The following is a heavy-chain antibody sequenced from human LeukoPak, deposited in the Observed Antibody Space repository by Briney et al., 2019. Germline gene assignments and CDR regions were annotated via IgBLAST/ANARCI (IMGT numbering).Heavy chain of an antibody. CDR2: ISGSGGST. Sequence: GGSLRLSCAASGFTFSSYAMSWVRQAPGKGLEWVSAISGSGGSTYYADSVKGRFTISRDNSKNTLYLQMNSLRAEDTAVYYCARDSIGYCSGGSCYRPEGRFDPWGQGTLVTVSS. V-gene: IGHV3-23*01. CDR1: GFTFSSYA. CDR3: ARDSIGYCSGGSCYRPEGRFDP. J-gene: IGHJ5*02. D-gene: IGHD2-15*01.